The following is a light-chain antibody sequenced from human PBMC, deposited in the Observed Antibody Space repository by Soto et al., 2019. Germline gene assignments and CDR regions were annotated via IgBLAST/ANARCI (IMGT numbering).Light chain of an antibody. CDR1: QSISSW. J-gene: IGKJ5*01. CDR2: DAS. V-gene: IGKV1-5*01. CDR3: QQADTFPIT. Sequence: DIQMTQSPSTLSASVGDRVTITCRASQSISSWLAWYQQKPGKAPKLLIYDASNLQSGVPSRFSGSGFGTDFTLTISSLQPEDSAIYYCQQADTFPITFGQGTRLEI.